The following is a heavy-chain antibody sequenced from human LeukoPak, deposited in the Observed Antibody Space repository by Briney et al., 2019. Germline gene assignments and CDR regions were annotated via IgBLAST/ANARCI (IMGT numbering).Heavy chain of an antibody. D-gene: IGHD3-22*01. J-gene: IGHJ4*02. Sequence: GGSLRLSCAASGVTFSSYAMSWVRQAPGKGLEWVSAISGSGGSTYYADSVKGRFTISRDNSKNTLCLQMNSLRAEDTAVYYCAKDEGFSGYYYWGQGTLVTVSS. V-gene: IGHV3-23*01. CDR2: ISGSGGST. CDR3: AKDEGFSGYYY. CDR1: GVTFSSYA.